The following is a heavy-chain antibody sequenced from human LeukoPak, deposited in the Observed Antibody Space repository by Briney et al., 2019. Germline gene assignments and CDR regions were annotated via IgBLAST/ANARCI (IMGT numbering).Heavy chain of an antibody. CDR3: ARDGSGTWNDY. CDR2: ISAYHGNT. V-gene: IGHV1-18*01. J-gene: IGHJ4*02. CDR1: GFSYV. Sequence: ASVKVSCKASGFSYVISWVRQAPGQGLEWMGWISAYHGNTNYAQKLQGRVTMTTDTSTSTAYMELRSLRSDDTAVYYCARDGSGTWNDYWGQGTLVTVSS. D-gene: IGHD3-10*01.